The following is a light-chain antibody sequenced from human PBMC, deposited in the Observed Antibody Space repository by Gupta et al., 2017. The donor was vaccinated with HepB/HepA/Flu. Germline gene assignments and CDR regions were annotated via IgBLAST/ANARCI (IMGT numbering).Light chain of an antibody. Sequence: DIQMTQSPSSLSASVGDRVTITCRASQSISSYLNWYQQKPGKAPKLLIYAASSLQSGVPSRFSGRGSGTDFTLTISSLQTEDFATYYCKQRYSTPPWTFGKGTKVEIK. CDR3: KQRYSTPPWT. CDR2: AAS. CDR1: QSISSY. V-gene: IGKV1-39*01. J-gene: IGKJ1*01.